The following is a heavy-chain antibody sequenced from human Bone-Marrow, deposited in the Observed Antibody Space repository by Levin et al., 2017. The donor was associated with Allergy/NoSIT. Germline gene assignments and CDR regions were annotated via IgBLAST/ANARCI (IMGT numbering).Heavy chain of an antibody. Sequence: HSQTLSLTCAVSGGSITSAGYSWSWIRQPPGKALEYIGHIYFSGTTYYNPSLQSRVTLSLDRSTNHFSLNVNSVTAADTAVYFCARGPEQRNGGRDGWYFDLWGRGTLVTVSS. CDR3: ARGPEQRNGGRDGWYFDL. CDR1: GGSITSAGYS. V-gene: IGHV4-30-2*01. CDR2: IYFSGTT. D-gene: IGHD7-27*01. J-gene: IGHJ2*01.